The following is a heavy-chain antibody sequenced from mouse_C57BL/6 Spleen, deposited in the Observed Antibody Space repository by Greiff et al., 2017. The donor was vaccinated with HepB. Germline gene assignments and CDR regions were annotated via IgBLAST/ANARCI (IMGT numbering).Heavy chain of an antibody. Sequence: EVQRVESEGGLVQPGSSMKLSCTASGFTFSDYYMAWVRQVPEKGLEWVANINYDGSSTYYLDSLKSRFIISRDNAKNILYLQMSSLKSEDTATYYCAREGGAGFDYWGQGTTLTVSS. CDR2: INYDGSST. J-gene: IGHJ2*01. CDR1: GFTFSDYY. CDR3: AREGGAGFDY. V-gene: IGHV5-16*01.